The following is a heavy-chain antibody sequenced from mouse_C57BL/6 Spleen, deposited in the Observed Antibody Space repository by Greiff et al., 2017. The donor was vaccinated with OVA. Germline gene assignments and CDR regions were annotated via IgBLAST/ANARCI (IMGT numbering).Heavy chain of an antibody. J-gene: IGHJ4*01. D-gene: IGHD1-1*01. CDR3: VYTVVAEDYAMDY. V-gene: IGHV1-77*01. CDR1: GYTFTDYS. CDR2: IGPGSGST. Sequence: QVTLKESGAELVKPGASVKISCKASGYTFTDYSINWVKQRPGQGLEWIGKIGPGSGSTYYNEKFKGKATLPEDKSSSTAYMQLSSLTSADSAVYVCVYTVVAEDYAMDYWGQGTSVTVSS.